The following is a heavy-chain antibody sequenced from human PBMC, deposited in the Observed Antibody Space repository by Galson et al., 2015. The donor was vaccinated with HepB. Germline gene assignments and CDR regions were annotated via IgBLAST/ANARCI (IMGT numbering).Heavy chain of an antibody. Sequence: SLRLSCAASDSTFSSYAMSWVRQAPGRGLEWISGITGKGDSTFYADSVKGRFTVSKDNSNNMLYLQMNSLRAEDAGLYFCAKGYGLFDSWGQGILVTVSS. CDR2: ITGKGDST. J-gene: IGHJ5*01. CDR1: DSTFSSYA. D-gene: IGHD5-18*01. V-gene: IGHV3-23*01. CDR3: AKGYGLFDS.